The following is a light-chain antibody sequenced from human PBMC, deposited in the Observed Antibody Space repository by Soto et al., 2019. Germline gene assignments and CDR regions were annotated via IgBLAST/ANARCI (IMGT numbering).Light chain of an antibody. Sequence: DIQVTQSPSTLSASVGDRVIITCRASQSISSWLAWYQQKPGKAPKALLYKASSLESGVPSRFSGSESVTESTLTISSLQPDDFASYCYQQDNNFPWTFGQGTKVEVK. CDR1: QSISSW. CDR3: QQDNNFPWT. J-gene: IGKJ1*01. CDR2: KAS. V-gene: IGKV1-5*03.